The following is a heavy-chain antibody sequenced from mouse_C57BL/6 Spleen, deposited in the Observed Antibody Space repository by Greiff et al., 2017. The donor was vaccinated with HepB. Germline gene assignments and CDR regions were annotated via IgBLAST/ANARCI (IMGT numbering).Heavy chain of an antibody. V-gene: IGHV3-6*01. CDR1: GYSITSGYY. J-gene: IGHJ3*01. CDR2: ISYDGSN. D-gene: IGHD2-2*01. CDR3: ARDGYLAY. Sequence: DVQLQESGPGLVKPSQSLSLTCSVTGYSITSGYYWNWIRQFPGNKLEWMGYISYDGSNNYNPSLKNRISITRDTSKNQFFLKLNSVTTEDTATYYCARDGYLAYWGQGTLVTVSA.